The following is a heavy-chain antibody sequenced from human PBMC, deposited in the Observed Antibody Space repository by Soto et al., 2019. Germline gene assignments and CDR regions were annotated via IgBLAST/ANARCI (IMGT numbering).Heavy chain of an antibody. D-gene: IGHD6-13*01. CDR2: FDPEDGET. J-gene: IGHJ4*02. V-gene: IGHV1-24*01. CDR3: ATEDYSSNWSFDY. CDR1: GYSLTELS. Sequence: QVQLVQSGAEVKKPGASVKVSCKVSGYSLTELSMHWVRQAPGKGLEWMGGFDPEDGETIYAQKFQGRVTMIEDTSTETAYLELSSLRSEDTAVYYCATEDYSSNWSFDYWGQGTLVTVSS.